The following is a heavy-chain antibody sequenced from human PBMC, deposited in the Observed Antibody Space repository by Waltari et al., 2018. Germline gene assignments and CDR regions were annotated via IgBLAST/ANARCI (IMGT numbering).Heavy chain of an antibody. CDR1: GFTFSSYA. Sequence: QVQLVESGGGVVQPGRSLRLSCAASGFTFSSYAMHWVRQAPGKGLEWVAVISYDGSNKYYADSVKGRFTISRDNSKNTLYLQMNSLRAEDTAVYYCAREDSRGFDYWGQGTLVTVSS. J-gene: IGHJ4*02. V-gene: IGHV3-30-3*01. D-gene: IGHD6-13*01. CDR3: AREDSRGFDY. CDR2: ISYDGSNK.